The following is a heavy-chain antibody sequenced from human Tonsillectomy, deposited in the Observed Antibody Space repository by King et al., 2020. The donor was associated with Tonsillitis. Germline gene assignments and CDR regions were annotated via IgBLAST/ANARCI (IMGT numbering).Heavy chain of an antibody. Sequence: QLVQSGAEVKKPGASVKVSCKASGYTFTSYGISWVRQAPGQGLEWMGWISAYTGNTNYAQKLLGRVTMTTDTSTSTAYMELRRLRSDDTAVYYCARDYDDFWSGSGGWFDPWGQGTLVTVSS. D-gene: IGHD3-3*01. CDR1: GYTFTSYG. J-gene: IGHJ5*02. V-gene: IGHV1-18*01. CDR3: ARDYDDFWSGSGGWFDP. CDR2: ISAYTGNT.